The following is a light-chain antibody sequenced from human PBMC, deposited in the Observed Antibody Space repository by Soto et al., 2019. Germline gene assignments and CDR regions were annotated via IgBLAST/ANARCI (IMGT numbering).Light chain of an antibody. V-gene: IGLV2-14*01. Sequence: QSVLTQPAAVSGSPGQSITISGTGTSSDVGAFNYVSWYLQYPGKAPKLMIYEVGNRPSGVSNRFSGSKSGNTASLTISGLQAEDEADYYCCSYASGSIYVFGTGTKLTVL. CDR1: SSDVGAFNY. J-gene: IGLJ1*01. CDR3: CSYASGSIYV. CDR2: EVG.